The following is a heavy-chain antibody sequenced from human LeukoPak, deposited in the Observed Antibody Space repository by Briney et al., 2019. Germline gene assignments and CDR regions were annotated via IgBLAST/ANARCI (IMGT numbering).Heavy chain of an antibody. D-gene: IGHD5-18*01. CDR3: AREGTADSSYGYFF. CDR2: INPNSGGT. V-gene: IGHV1-2*02. CDR1: GYTFTGYY. J-gene: IGHJ4*02. Sequence: EASVKVSCKASGYTFTGYYMHWVRQAPGQGLEWMGWINPNSGGTNYAQKFQGRVTMTRDTSISTAYMELSRLRSDDTAVYYCAREGTADSSYGYFFWGQGTLVTVSS.